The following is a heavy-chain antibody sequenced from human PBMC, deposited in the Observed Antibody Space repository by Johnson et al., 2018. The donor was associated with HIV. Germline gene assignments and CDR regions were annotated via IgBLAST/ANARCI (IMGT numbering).Heavy chain of an antibody. CDR3: ARPYILLQLVSAFDI. V-gene: IGHV3-23*04. J-gene: IGHJ3*02. D-gene: IGHD6-6*01. CDR1: GFTFDDYG. Sequence: VQLVESGGGVVRPGGSLRLSCAASGFTFDDYGMSWVRQAPGKGLEWVSAISVSGGSTYYADSVKGRFTISRDNFKNPLYLQMNSLRDEDTAVYCCARPYILLQLVSAFDIWGQGTMVTVSS. CDR2: ISVSGGST.